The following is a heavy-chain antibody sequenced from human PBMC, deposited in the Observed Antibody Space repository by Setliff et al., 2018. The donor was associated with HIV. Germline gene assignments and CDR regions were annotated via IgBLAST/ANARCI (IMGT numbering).Heavy chain of an antibody. CDR3: VKHVDSDFSGDPDWFDP. J-gene: IGHJ5*02. V-gene: IGHV4-39*01. CDR1: GDSVSTRNSF. CDR2: FSYNGGR. Sequence: SETLSLTCTVSGDSVSTRNSFWGWIRQPPGEGLEWIGSFSYNGGRRYTPSLKSRVTISADMSKNQFSLNLNSVTAADTAVYYCVKHVDSDFSGDPDWFDPWGQGIPVTAPQ. D-gene: IGHD2-15*01.